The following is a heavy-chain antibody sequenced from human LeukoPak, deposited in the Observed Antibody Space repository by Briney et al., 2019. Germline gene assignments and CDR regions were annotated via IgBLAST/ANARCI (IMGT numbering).Heavy chain of an antibody. CDR1: GGSISSYY. CDR2: IYYSGST. CDR3: AREDAEQMDNSFDI. V-gene: IGHV4-59*12. J-gene: IGHJ3*02. Sequence: PSETLSLTCTVSGGSISSYYWSWIRQPPGKGLEWIGYIYYSGSTNYNPSLKSRVTISVDTSKNQFSLKLRSVTAADTAVYYCAREDAEQMDNSFDIWGQGTMVTVSS. D-gene: IGHD5-24*01.